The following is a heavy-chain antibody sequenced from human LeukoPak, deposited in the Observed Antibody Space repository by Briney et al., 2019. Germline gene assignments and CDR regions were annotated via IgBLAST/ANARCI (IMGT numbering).Heavy chain of an antibody. CDR1: GFTFSSYA. V-gene: IGHV3-23*01. Sequence: PGGSLRLSCAASGFTFSSYAMSWVRQAPGKGLEWVSAISGSGGSTYYADSVKGRFTISRDNSKNTLYLQMNSLRAEDTAVYYCAKDPQYWGDYAVGYWGQGTLVTVSS. CDR2: ISGSGGST. D-gene: IGHD4-17*01. J-gene: IGHJ4*02. CDR3: AKDPQYWGDYAVGY.